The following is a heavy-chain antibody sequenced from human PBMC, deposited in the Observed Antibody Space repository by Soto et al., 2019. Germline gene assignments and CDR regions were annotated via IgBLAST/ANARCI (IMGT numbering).Heavy chain of an antibody. J-gene: IGHJ4*02. CDR3: VRSRSGAVPDSFAY. Sequence: QVQLVESGGGVVPPGRSLRLSCAASGFMFSRYAMHWVRQAPGKGLEWVAVISKDGSVIYYADSVKGRFTISRDKSKNMVYLQLNSPRDEDTAVFYCVRSRSGAVPDSFAYWGQGTLVTVAS. D-gene: IGHD3-10*01. CDR1: GFMFSRYA. V-gene: IGHV3-30*04. CDR2: ISKDGSVI.